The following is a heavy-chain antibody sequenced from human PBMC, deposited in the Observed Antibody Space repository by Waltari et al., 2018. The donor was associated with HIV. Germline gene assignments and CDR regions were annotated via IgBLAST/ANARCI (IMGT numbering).Heavy chain of an antibody. J-gene: IGHJ4*02. V-gene: IGHV3-30*18. CDR3: AKDRQKIGYYDILTGYLDY. CDR1: GFTLSSSG. Sequence: QVQLVESGGGVVQPRRSLRLSCAASGFTLSSSGMHWVRQAPGKGLGWVAIISYEGGNKCYADSVKGRFTISRDNYKNTLYLQMNSLRAEDTAVYYCAKDRQKIGYYDILTGYLDYWGQGTRVTVSS. D-gene: IGHD3-9*01. CDR2: ISYEGGNK.